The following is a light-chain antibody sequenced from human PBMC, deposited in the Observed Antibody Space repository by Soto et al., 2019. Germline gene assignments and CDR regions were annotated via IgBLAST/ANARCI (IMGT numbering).Light chain of an antibody. CDR2: DVN. Sequence: QSALTQPASVSGSPGQSITIPCTGTSSDVGAYNYVSWYQHHPGKAPKLIIDDVNHRPSGISYRFSGSKSGTTASLTSSGLQAEDEGDYFCLSYTTSGRYVFGTGTKLTVL. CDR3: LSYTTSGRYV. CDR1: SSDVGAYNY. J-gene: IGLJ1*01. V-gene: IGLV2-14*03.